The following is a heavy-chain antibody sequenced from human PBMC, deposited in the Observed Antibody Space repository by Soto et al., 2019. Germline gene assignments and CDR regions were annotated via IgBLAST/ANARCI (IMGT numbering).Heavy chain of an antibody. CDR2: IIPLYGTV. V-gene: IGHV1-69*06. Sequence: QAHLAQSGAEVKKPGSSVTVSCKASGGTFNSYGISWVRQAPGQGLAWMGVIIPLYGTVNYAQKFQGRVSITADKSTSTAYMDLNSLRSDDTAVYYCARVRVIRGVIPSHFGLWGQGTHITVSS. J-gene: IGHJ4*02. D-gene: IGHD3-10*01. CDR1: GGTFNSYG. CDR3: ARVRVIRGVIPSHFGL.